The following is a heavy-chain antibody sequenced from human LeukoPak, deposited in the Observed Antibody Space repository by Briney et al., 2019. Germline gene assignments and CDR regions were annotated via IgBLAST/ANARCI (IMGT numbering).Heavy chain of an antibody. V-gene: IGHV4-34*01. D-gene: IGHD6-13*01. CDR1: GGSFSDYY. Sequence: SETLSLTCAVYGGSFSDYYWSWIRQPPGKGLEWIGEINHGGSTNYNPSLKSRVTLSVDTSKNQFTLKLTSVTAADTAVYYCARDGYSTPDVWGQGTTVTVSS. J-gene: IGHJ6*02. CDR3: ARDGYSTPDV. CDR2: INHGGST.